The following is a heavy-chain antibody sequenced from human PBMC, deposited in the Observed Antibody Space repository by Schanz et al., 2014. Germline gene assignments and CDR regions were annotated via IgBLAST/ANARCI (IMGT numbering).Heavy chain of an antibody. CDR2: ISDSGTYT. Sequence: DVHLLESGGGLVQPGGSLRLSCAASGITFSSHSFNWVRQAPGKGLEWLSYISDSGTYTNYADSVKGRFTISRDNAKNSLYLQMNGLRADDTAVYYCARPALWFGDNCFDPWGQGTLVTVSS. V-gene: IGHV3-48*04. D-gene: IGHD3-10*01. CDR3: ARPALWFGDNCFDP. J-gene: IGHJ5*02. CDR1: GITFSSHS.